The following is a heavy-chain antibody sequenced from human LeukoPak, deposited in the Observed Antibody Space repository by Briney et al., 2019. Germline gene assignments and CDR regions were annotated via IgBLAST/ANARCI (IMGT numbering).Heavy chain of an antibody. V-gene: IGHV3-74*01. CDR3: VTQGNWT. Sequence: GGSLRLSCAASGFTFSAYWMHWVRQAPGKGLVWVSRINTDGSSPTYAASVKGRFTISRDNAKNTLYLQMNSLTAEDTAVYYRVTQGNWTWGQGTLVTVSS. D-gene: IGHD1-1*01. J-gene: IGHJ4*02. CDR1: GFTFSAYW. CDR2: INTDGSSP.